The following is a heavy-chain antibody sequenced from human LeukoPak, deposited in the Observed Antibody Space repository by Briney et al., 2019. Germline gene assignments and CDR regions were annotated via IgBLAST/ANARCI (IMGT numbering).Heavy chain of an antibody. CDR1: GFTFSSYW. V-gene: IGHV3-23*01. J-gene: IGHJ4*02. Sequence: GGSLRLSCAASGFTFSSYWMHWVRQAPGKGLGWVSAINPTGGSTYYADSVKGRFTISRDNSKNTLYLQMNSLRAEDTAVYFCASAGSHSYFDSWGPGTLVTVSS. D-gene: IGHD6-13*01. CDR2: INPTGGST. CDR3: ASAGSHSYFDS.